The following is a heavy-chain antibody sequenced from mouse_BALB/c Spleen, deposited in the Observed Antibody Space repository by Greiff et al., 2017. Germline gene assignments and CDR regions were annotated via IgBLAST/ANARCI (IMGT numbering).Heavy chain of an antibody. CDR3: ARIHYYGYVAMDY. CDR1: GFTFSSFG. Sequence: DVMLVESGGGLVQPGGSRKLSCAASGFTFSSFGMHWVRQAPEKGLEWVAYISSGSSTIYYADTVKGRFTISRDNPKNTLFLQMTSLRSEDTAMYYCARIHYYGYVAMDYWGQGTSVTVSS. CDR2: ISSGSSTI. V-gene: IGHV5-17*02. D-gene: IGHD1-2*01. J-gene: IGHJ4*01.